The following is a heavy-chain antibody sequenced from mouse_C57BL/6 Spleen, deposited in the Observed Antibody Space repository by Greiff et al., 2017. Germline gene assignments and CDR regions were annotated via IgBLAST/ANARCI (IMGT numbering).Heavy chain of an antibody. Sequence: VQLHQSGPELVKPGASVKISCKASGYAFSSSWMNWVKQRPGKGLEWIGRIYPGDGDTNYNGKFKGKATLTADKSSSTAYMQLSSLTSEDSAVYFCARLITTVVVDYWGQGTTLTVSS. V-gene: IGHV1-82*01. CDR3: ARLITTVVVDY. J-gene: IGHJ2*01. D-gene: IGHD1-1*01. CDR2: IYPGDGDT. CDR1: GYAFSSSW.